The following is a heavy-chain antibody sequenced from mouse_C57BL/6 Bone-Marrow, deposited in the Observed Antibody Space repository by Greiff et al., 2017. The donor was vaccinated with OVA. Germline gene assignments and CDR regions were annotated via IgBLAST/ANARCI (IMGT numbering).Heavy chain of an antibody. CDR3: ARGIYYDYGGFAY. Sequence: PVPSFPLSFQSSFYPSPDYYINWVKQRHGQGLEWIGKIGPGSGSTYYNENFKGKATLTADKSSSTAYMQLSSLTSEDSAVYFCARGIYYDYGGFAYWGQGTLVTVSA. CDR1: FYPSPDYY. J-gene: IGHJ3*01. D-gene: IGHD2-4*01. V-gene: IGHV1-77*01. CDR2: IGPGSGST.